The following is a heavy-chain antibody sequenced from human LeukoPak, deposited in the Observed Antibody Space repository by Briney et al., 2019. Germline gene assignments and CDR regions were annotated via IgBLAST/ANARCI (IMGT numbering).Heavy chain of an antibody. D-gene: IGHD6-19*01. CDR1: GFTFSDYY. J-gene: IGHJ4*02. V-gene: IGHV3-11*01. CDR3: ARDQSYSSGWYGGNYYFDY. CDR2: ISSSGSTI. Sequence: PGGSLRLSCAASGFTFSDYYMSWIRQAPGKGLEWVSYISSSGSTIYYADSVKGRFTISRDKAKNSLYLQMNSLRPEDTAVYYCARDQSYSSGWYGGNYYFDYWGQGTLVTVSS.